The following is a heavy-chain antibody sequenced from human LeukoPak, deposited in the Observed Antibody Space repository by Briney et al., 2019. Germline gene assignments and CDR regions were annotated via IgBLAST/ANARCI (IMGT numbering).Heavy chain of an antibody. J-gene: IGHJ5*01. D-gene: IGHD2-21*01. V-gene: IGHV3-23*01. CDR3: VKDPRDTYGTNWFVS. Sequence: GGSLRLSCVASGFSFGNYAMSWVRQAPGKGLQWVSQISGTGGATWYAGFARDRFTISRDNSKKTLYLQMSGLRVEDTAMYYCVKDPRDTYGTNWFVSWGQGTLLLVSS. CDR2: ISGTGGAT. CDR1: GFSFGNYA.